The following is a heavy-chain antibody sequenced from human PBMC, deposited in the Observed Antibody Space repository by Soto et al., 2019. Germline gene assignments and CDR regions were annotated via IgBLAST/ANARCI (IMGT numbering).Heavy chain of an antibody. D-gene: IGHD3-9*01. Sequence: GGSLRLSCAASGFTFSSYSMNWVXQAPGKGLEWVSSISSSSSYIYYADSVKGRFTISRDNAKNSLYLQMNSLRAEDTAVYYCARDMGILTGPPDYWGQGTLVTVSS. J-gene: IGHJ4*02. CDR1: GFTFSSYS. V-gene: IGHV3-21*01. CDR2: ISSSSSYI. CDR3: ARDMGILTGPPDY.